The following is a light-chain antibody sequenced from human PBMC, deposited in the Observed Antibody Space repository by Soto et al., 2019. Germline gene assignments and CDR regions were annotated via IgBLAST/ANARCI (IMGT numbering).Light chain of an antibody. CDR1: SSDVGTYHL. Sequence: QSALTQPASVSGSPGQSTTISCTGTSSDVGTYHLVSWYQQIPGKAPKLMIYEVSKRPSGVSSRFSGSKSGNTASLTISGLQAEDEADYYCCSYAGSSTYVFGLGTKLTVL. CDR2: EVS. V-gene: IGLV2-23*02. CDR3: CSYAGSSTYV. J-gene: IGLJ1*01.